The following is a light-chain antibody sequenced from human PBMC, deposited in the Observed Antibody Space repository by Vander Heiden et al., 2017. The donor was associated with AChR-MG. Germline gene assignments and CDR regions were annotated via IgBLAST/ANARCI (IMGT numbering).Light chain of an antibody. CDR2: NAS. CDR3: QQYNSYSGT. Sequence: DIQMTQSPSTLSASVGDRVTITCRASQNISSWLVWFQQKPGKAPKLLLYNASSLKSGVPSRFSGSGSGTEFSLTINSLQPDDFATYYCQQYNSYSGTFGQGTKLEIK. CDR1: QNISSW. J-gene: IGKJ2*01. V-gene: IGKV1-5*01.